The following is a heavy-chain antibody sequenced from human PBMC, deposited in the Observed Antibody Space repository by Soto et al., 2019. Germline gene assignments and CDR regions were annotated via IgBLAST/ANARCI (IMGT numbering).Heavy chain of an antibody. V-gene: IGHV4-34*01. CDR2: INHSGST. D-gene: IGHD3-10*01. CDR1: GGSFSGYY. CDR3: ARGSDYYGSGSYYTPGYYFDY. J-gene: IGHJ4*02. Sequence: QVQLQQWGAGLLKSSETLSLTCAVYGGSFSGYYWSWIRQPPGKGLEWIGEINHSGSTNYNPSLKSRVTISVDTSKNQFSLKLSSVTAADTAVYYCARGSDYYGSGSYYTPGYYFDYWGQGTLVTVSS.